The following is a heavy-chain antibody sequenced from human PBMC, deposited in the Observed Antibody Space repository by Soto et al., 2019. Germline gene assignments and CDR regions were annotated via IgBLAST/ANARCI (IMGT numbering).Heavy chain of an antibody. CDR3: ASEIMPLTNDWYFDL. Sequence: QVQLQESGPGLVKPSETLSLTCTVSGGSISGGVHSWSWIRQPPGKGLEWIGHIFDSGSTYYNPSLKSRLTLSVDTSKNQFSLRLSSVTAADTAVYYCASEIMPLTNDWYFDLWGRGTLVTVSS. CDR2: IFDSGST. V-gene: IGHV4-30-4*01. D-gene: IGHD2-8*01. J-gene: IGHJ2*01. CDR1: GGSISGGVHS.